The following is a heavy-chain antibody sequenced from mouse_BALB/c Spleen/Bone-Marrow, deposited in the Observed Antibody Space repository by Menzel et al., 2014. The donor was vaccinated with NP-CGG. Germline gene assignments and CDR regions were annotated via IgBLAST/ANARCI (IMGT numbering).Heavy chain of an antibody. CDR3: VRGNYGNYVDYFDF. Sequence: EVQGVESGGGLVQPGGSLKLSCAASGFTFSNYGMSWVRQTPDKRLELVATINSNGGSTYYPDSVKGRFTISRDTAKNTLYLQMSGLKSEETAMYYCVRGNYGNYVDYFDFWGQGTLSQSPQ. CDR2: INSNGGST. CDR1: GFTFSNYG. V-gene: IGHV5-6-3*01. D-gene: IGHD2-1*01. J-gene: IGHJ2*01.